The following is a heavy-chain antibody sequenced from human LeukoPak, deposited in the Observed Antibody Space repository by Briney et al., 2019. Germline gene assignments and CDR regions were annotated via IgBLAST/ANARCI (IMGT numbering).Heavy chain of an antibody. V-gene: IGHV5-51*01. Sequence: GESLKISCKGSGYSFTSYWIGWVRQMPGKGLEWMGIIYPGDSDTRYSPSFQGQVTISADKSISTAYLQWSSLKASDTAMYYCARPGTLGYSGNYYYFDYWGQGTLVTVSS. CDR3: ARPGTLGYSGNYYYFDY. D-gene: IGHD1-26*01. CDR1: GYSFTSYW. CDR2: IYPGDSDT. J-gene: IGHJ4*02.